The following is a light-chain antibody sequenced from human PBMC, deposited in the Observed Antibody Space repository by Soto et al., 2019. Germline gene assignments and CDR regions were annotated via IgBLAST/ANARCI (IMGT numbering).Light chain of an antibody. Sequence: EIVLTQSPGTLSLSPGERATLSCRASQSIDSNYLGWYQQKPGQTPRILIYGASSRATGIPDRFSGSGSGTDFILTISRLDPQDFEVYYCQQYGPSPGTFGQGTKVESK. V-gene: IGKV3-20*01. CDR1: QSIDSNY. CDR2: GAS. CDR3: QQYGPSPGT. J-gene: IGKJ1*01.